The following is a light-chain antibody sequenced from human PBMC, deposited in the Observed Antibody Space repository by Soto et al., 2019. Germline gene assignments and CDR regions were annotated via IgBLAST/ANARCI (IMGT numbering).Light chain of an antibody. V-gene: IGKV1-5*03. CDR1: QSISVW. CDR3: QQYNSYSPT. J-gene: IGKJ1*01. Sequence: DIQMTQSPSTLSASVGDRVTITCRASQSISVWLAWYQQKAGKAPSLLIYKASRLESGVPSRFSGSGSETESTLTISGLQPGDSATYYCQQYNSYSPTFGHGTKVDNK. CDR2: KAS.